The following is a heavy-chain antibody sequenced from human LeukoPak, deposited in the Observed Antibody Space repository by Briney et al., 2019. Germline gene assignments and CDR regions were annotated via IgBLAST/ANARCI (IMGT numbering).Heavy chain of an antibody. CDR2: ISGSGGST. CDR3: AKDPTDFDSSGQTYFDY. J-gene: IGHJ4*02. Sequence: GGTLRLSCAASEFTFSSCAMSWVRQAPGKGLEWVSAISGSGGSTYCADSVKGRFTISRDNSKNTLYLQMNSLRAEDTAVYYCAKDPTDFDSSGQTYFDYWGQGTLVTVSS. D-gene: IGHD3-22*01. V-gene: IGHV3-23*01. CDR1: EFTFSSCA.